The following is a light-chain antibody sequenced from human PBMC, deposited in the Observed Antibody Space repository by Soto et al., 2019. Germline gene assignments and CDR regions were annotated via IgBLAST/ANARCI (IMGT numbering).Light chain of an antibody. J-gene: IGLJ2*01. CDR3: AAWDDSLSGVV. CDR1: SSNIGSNY. CDR2: RYN. Sequence: QSVLTQPPSASGTPGQRVTISCSGSSSNIGSNYVFWYQHLPGTAPKLLIYRYNQRPSGVPDRFSGSKSGTSASLAISGLRSEDETDYYCAAWDDSLSGVVFGGGTKVTVL. V-gene: IGLV1-47*01.